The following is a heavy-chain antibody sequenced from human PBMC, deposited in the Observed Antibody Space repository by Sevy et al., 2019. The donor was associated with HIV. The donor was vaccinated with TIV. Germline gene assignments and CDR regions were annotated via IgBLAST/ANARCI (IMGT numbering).Heavy chain of an antibody. D-gene: IGHD6-19*01. V-gene: IGHV3-48*02. CDR2: ISTSSSTI. Sequence: GGSLRLSCSASGFTFSTYSMNWVRQAPGKGLEWVSYISTSSSTIYYADSVKGRFTISRDNAKNSLYLQMNSLRDEDTAVYYCARVAAVASTLYYFDFWGQGTLVTASS. J-gene: IGHJ4*02. CDR1: GFTFSTYS. CDR3: ARVAAVASTLYYFDF.